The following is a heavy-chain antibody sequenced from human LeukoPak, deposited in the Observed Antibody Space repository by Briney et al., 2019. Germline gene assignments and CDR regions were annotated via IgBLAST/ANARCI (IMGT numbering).Heavy chain of an antibody. J-gene: IGHJ6*02. D-gene: IGHD3/OR15-3a*01. CDR1: GFTFSSYS. CDR2: ISSSSSYI. Sequence: GGSLKLSCAASGFTFSSYSMNWVRQAPGKGLEWVSSISSSSSYIYYADSVKGRFTISRDNAKNSLYLQMNSLRAEDTAVYYCARDWDWAYGMDVWGQGTTVTVSS. CDR3: ARDWDWAYGMDV. V-gene: IGHV3-21*01.